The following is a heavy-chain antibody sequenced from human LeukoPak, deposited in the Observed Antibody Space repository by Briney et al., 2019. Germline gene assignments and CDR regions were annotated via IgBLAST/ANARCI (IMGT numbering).Heavy chain of an antibody. CDR2: ISGSGGST. D-gene: IGHD2-21*02. CDR3: AKGPKDGCYSM. Sequence: GGSLRLSCAASGFTFNSYAMCWVRRAPGKGLEWVSAISGSGGSTYYADSVKGRFTISRDNSKNTLYLQMNSLRAEDTAVYYCAKGPKDGCYSMWGQGTLVTVSS. J-gene: IGHJ4*02. CDR1: GFTFNSYA. V-gene: IGHV3-23*01.